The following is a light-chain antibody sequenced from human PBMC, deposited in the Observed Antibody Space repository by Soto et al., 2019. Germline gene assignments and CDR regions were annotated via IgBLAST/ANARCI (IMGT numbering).Light chain of an antibody. V-gene: IGKV1-9*01. CDR1: QGISSY. J-gene: IGKJ4*01. CDR2: AAS. CDR3: QQLNTYPFT. Sequence: DIQLTQSPSFLSASVGDRVTINCRASQGISSYLAWYQQKPEKAPKLLIYAASTFQSGVPSRFSGSESGTEFTLTISSLQPEDFATYYCQQLNTYPFTFGGGTKVDIK.